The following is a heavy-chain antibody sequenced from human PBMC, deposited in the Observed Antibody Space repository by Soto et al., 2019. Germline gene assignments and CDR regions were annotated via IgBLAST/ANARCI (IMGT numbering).Heavy chain of an antibody. CDR3: ATDWFARPLRRVVGRFDY. V-gene: IGHV1-24*01. J-gene: IGHJ4*02. D-gene: IGHD3-10*01. CDR2: FDPEDGET. CDR1: GYTLTELS. Sequence: ASVKVSCKVSGYTLTELSMHWVRQAPGKGLEWMGGFDPEDGETIYAQKFQGRVTMTEDTSTDTAYMELSSLRSEDTAVYYCATDWFARPLRRVVGRFDYWGQGTLVTVSS.